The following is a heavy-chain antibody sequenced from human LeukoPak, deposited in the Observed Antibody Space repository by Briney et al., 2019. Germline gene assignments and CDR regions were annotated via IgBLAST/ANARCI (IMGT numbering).Heavy chain of an antibody. Sequence: AGGSLRLSCAASGFTFSSYAMSRVRQAPGKGLEWVSAISGSGGSTYYADSVKGRFTISRDNSKNTLYLQMNSLRAEDTAVYYCAKPTYYYDSSGYYRPIYYFDYWGQGTLVAVSS. D-gene: IGHD3-22*01. J-gene: IGHJ4*02. CDR2: ISGSGGST. V-gene: IGHV3-23*01. CDR1: GFTFSSYA. CDR3: AKPTYYYDSSGYYRPIYYFDY.